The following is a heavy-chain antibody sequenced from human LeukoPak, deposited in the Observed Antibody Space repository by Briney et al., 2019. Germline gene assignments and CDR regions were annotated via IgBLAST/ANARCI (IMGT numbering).Heavy chain of an antibody. V-gene: IGHV1-8*01. Sequence: XASVRVSFKASGYTFTNYDINGVGQARGQGREGMGWRNPNSGNTGYAQKFQGRVTITRNTSISTAYMELSSLRSEDPAVYYCAVGVITEFDYWGQGTLVTVSS. J-gene: IGHJ4*02. CDR1: GYTFTNYD. CDR3: AVGVITEFDY. D-gene: IGHD3-22*01. CDR2: RNPNSGNT.